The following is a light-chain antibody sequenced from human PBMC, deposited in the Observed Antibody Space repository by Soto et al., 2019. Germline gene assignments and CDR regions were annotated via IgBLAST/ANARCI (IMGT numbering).Light chain of an antibody. V-gene: IGKV1-39*01. CDR3: QQSYTTPQT. CDR1: QIISTS. Sequence: IQMTQSPASLSASVGDRVTITCRASQIISTSVNWYQQTPGKAPKVLIYAASNLHSGVPSRFSGSGSGTDFTLTISSLQPEDFAVYYCQQSYTTPQTFGQGTKVDIK. J-gene: IGKJ1*01. CDR2: AAS.